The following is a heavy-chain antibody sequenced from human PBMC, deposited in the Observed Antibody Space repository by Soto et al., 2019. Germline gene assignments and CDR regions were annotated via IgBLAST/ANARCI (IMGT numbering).Heavy chain of an antibody. D-gene: IGHD2-2*01. CDR1: CWSFTGYY. J-gene: IGHJ6*02. V-gene: IGHV4-34*01. CDR3: ARGPSVVVPAARVSIYGMDV. CDR2: INHSGST. Sequence: SEHLSHTCPSYCWSFTGYYWSWIRQPQRKRLEWIGEINHSGSTNYNPSLKSRVTISVDTSKNQFSLKLSSVTAADTAVYYCARGPSVVVPAARVSIYGMDVWGQGTTVTVS.